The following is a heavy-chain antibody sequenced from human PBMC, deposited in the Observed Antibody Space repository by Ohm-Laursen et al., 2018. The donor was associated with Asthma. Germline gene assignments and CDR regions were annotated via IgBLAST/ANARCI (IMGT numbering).Heavy chain of an antibody. D-gene: IGHD2-2*01. V-gene: IGHV3-23*01. Sequence: SLRLSCSASGFTFSSYAMSWVRQAPGKGLEWVSAISGSGGSTYYADSVKGRFTISRDNSKNTLYLQMNSLRAEDTAVYYCVGYIVVVPAAEGNYYYYGMDVWDQGITVTVSS. CDR3: VGYIVVVPAAEGNYYYYGMDV. CDR1: GFTFSSYA. CDR2: ISGSGGST. J-gene: IGHJ6*02.